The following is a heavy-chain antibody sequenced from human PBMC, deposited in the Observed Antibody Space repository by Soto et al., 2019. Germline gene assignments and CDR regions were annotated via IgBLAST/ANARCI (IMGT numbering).Heavy chain of an antibody. CDR2: IYYSGST. D-gene: IGHD2-15*01. J-gene: IGHJ3*02. Sequence: SETLSLTCTVSGGSISSGGYYWSWIRQHPGKGLEWIGYIYYSGSTYYNPSLKSRVTISVGTSKNQFSLKLSSVTAADTAVYYCARDSVRYCSGGSCNIRSDAFDIWGQGTMVTVSS. V-gene: IGHV4-31*03. CDR1: GGSISSGGYY. CDR3: ARDSVRYCSGGSCNIRSDAFDI.